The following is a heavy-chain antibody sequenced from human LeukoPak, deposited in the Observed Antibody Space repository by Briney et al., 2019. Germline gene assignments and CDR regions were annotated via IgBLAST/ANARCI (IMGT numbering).Heavy chain of an antibody. D-gene: IGHD3/OR15-3a*01. CDR2: IYYSGST. CDR1: GASLSSYY. CDR3: AGRNYDFWTDYYYMDV. J-gene: IGHJ6*03. Sequence: PEILSLTRAVSGASLSSYYWSWIRQPPGKGLDWIGYIYYSGSTNDNPSLKSRVTISVDTSKNQFSLKLSSVTAADTAVYYCAGRNYDFWTDYYYMDVWGKGTTVTVSS. V-gene: IGHV4-59*01.